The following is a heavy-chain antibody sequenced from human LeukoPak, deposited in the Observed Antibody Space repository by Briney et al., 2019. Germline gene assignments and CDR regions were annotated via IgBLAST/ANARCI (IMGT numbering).Heavy chain of an antibody. Sequence: PGGSLRLSCAASGFSFRSYWMHWVRQAPGKGLVWVSRINTDGTNTGYADSVKGRFTISRDNAKNTLYLQMNSLRAEDTAVYYCANSRYDILSRMDVWGQGTTVTVSS. V-gene: IGHV3-74*01. D-gene: IGHD3-9*01. CDR3: ANSRYDILSRMDV. CDR2: INTDGTNT. CDR1: GFSFRSYW. J-gene: IGHJ6*02.